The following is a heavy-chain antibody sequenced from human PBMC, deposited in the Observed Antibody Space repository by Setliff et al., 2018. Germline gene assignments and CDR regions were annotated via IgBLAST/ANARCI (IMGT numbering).Heavy chain of an antibody. Sequence: PGGSLRLSCAASGFAFSTYRMNWVRQAPGKGLEWVSYITSSSSTIYYADSVKGRFTISRDNAKKSLYLQMNSLRAEDTAVYYCARDRRPFNWGGNDAFDIWGQGTMVTVSS. CDR1: GFAFSTYR. CDR2: ITSSSSTI. D-gene: IGHD7-27*01. V-gene: IGHV3-48*04. J-gene: IGHJ3*02. CDR3: ARDRRPFNWGGNDAFDI.